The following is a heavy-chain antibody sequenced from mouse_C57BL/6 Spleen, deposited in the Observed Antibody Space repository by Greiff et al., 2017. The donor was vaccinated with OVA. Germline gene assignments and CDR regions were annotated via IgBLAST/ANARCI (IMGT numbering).Heavy chain of an antibody. CDR1: GYTFTSYW. Sequence: VQGVESGAELAKPGASVKLSCKASGYTFTSYWMHWVKQRPGQGLEWIGYINPSSGYTKYNQKFKDKATLTADKSSSTAYMQLSSLTYEDSAVYYCAIYGNPAWFAYWGQGTLVTVSA. V-gene: IGHV1-7*01. D-gene: IGHD2-1*01. J-gene: IGHJ3*01. CDR3: AIYGNPAWFAY. CDR2: INPSSGYT.